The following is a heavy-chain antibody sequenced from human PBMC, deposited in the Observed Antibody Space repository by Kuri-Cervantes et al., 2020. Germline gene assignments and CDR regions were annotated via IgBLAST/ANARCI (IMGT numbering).Heavy chain of an antibody. Sequence: ASVKVSCKASGYTFSNYYMHWVRQAPGQGLEWMGGIIPIFGTANYAQKFQGRVTMTRDTSTSTVYMELSSLRSEDTAVYYCARAPEGDHDYVWGSPLYYYWGQGTLVTVSS. V-gene: IGHV1-46*01. J-gene: IGHJ4*02. CDR2: IIPIFGTA. D-gene: IGHD3-16*01. CDR3: ARAPEGDHDYVWGSPLYYY. CDR1: GYTFSNYY.